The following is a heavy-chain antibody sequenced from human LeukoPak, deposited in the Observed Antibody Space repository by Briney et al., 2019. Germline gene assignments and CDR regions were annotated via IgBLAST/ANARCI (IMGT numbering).Heavy chain of an antibody. J-gene: IGHJ5*02. V-gene: IGHV3-30*18. CDR3: AKDITVVTAWFDP. D-gene: IGHD4-23*01. Sequence: PGGSLRLSCAASGFTFSSYGMHWVRQAPGKGLEWVAVISYDGSNKYYADSVKGRFTISRDNSKNTLYLQMNSLRAEDTAVYYCAKDITVVTAWFDPWGQGTLVTVSS. CDR1: GFTFSSYG. CDR2: ISYDGSNK.